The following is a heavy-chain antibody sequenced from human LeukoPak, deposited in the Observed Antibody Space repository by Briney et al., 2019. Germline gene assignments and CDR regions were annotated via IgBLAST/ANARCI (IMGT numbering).Heavy chain of an antibody. Sequence: KPGGSLRLSCAGSGFTFSSYNMNWVRQAPGKGLVWVSYISSSSRTTYYADSVKGRFTISRDNAKNSLYLQMNSLRDEDTAVYYCAREKWGSFDYWGQGTLVTVSS. CDR3: AREKWGSFDY. D-gene: IGHD1-26*01. CDR1: GFTFSSYN. V-gene: IGHV3-48*02. CDR2: ISSSSRTT. J-gene: IGHJ4*02.